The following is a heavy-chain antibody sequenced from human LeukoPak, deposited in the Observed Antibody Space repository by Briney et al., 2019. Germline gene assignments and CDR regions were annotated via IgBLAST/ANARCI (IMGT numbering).Heavy chain of an antibody. CDR3: ARTTYGDGSGSYGY. CDR1: GFTFSSYA. D-gene: IGHD3-10*01. CDR2: IFTGGST. Sequence: GGSLRLSCAASGFTFSSYAMSWVRQAPGKGLEWVSDIFTGGSTNYADSVKGRFTISRDNSKNTLYLQMKSLRAEDTAVYYCARTTYGDGSGSYGYWGQGTLVTVSS. J-gene: IGHJ4*02. V-gene: IGHV3-53*01.